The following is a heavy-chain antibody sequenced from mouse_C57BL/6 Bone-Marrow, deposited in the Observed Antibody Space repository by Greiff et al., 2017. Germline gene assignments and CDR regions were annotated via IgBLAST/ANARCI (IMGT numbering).Heavy chain of an antibody. CDR3: AKLRLRGAWFAY. CDR2: IDPSDSYT. J-gene: IGHJ3*01. V-gene: IGHV1-59*01. Sequence: QVQLQQPGAELVRPGTSVKLSCKASGYTFTSYWMHWVKQRPGQGLEWIGVIDPSDSYTNYNPKFKGKATLTVDTSSSTAYMQLSSLTSEDSAVYYCAKLRLRGAWFAYWGQGTLVTVSA. CDR1: GYTFTSYW. D-gene: IGHD3-2*02.